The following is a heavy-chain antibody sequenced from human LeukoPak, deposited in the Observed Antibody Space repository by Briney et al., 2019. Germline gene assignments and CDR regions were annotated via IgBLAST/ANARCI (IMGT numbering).Heavy chain of an antibody. V-gene: IGHV4-59*01. J-gene: IGHJ4*02. D-gene: IGHD2-21*02. CDR3: AGAHSFTALDY. Sequence: PSETLSLTCSVSGGSINTTYWSWIRRPPGKGLEWIGNIHYSGSTNYNSSLKSRVTISVDTSKNHFSLKMISVTTADTAVYFCAGAHSFTALDYWGQGTLVTVSS. CDR2: IHYSGST. CDR1: GGSINTTY.